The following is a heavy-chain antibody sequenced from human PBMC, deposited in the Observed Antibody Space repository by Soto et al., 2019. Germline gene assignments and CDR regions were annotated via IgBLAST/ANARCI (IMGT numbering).Heavy chain of an antibody. CDR1: GGSISSYY. V-gene: IGHV4-59*01. CDR2: IYYSGST. CDR3: ARDLYRGSGYDFQP. J-gene: IGHJ1*01. Sequence: QVQLQESGPGLVKPSETLSLTCTVSGGSISSYYWSWIRQPPGKGLEWIGYIYYSGSTNYNPSLKSRVTISVDTSKNQFSLKLSSVTAADTAVYYCARDLYRGSGYDFQPWGQGTLVTVSS. D-gene: IGHD5-12*01.